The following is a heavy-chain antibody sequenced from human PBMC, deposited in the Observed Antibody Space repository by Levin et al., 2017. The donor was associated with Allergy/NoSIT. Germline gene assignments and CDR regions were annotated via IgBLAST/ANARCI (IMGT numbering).Heavy chain of an antibody. CDR1: CGSLSGYY. CDR2: INHSGGT. Sequence: SQTLSLTCTVSCGSLSGYYWTWIRPPPGKGLEWIGEINHSGGTNYNPSLKSRVTISVDTSKNQFSLKLTSVTAADTAVYYCARGSATDSSGLYASFDYWGQGTLVTVSS. D-gene: IGHD6-19*01. V-gene: IGHV4-34*01. CDR3: ARGSATDSSGLYASFDY. J-gene: IGHJ4*02.